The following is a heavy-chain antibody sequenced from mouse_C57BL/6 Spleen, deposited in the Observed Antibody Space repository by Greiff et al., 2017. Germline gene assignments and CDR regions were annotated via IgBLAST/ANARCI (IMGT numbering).Heavy chain of an antibody. J-gene: IGHJ4*01. D-gene: IGHD1-1*01. CDR2: INPSTGGT. CDR3: ARTTVVATEAMDY. Sequence: DVKLQESGPELVKPGASVKISCKASGYSFTGYYMNWVKQSPEKSLEWIGEINPSTGGTTYNQKFKAKATLTVDKSSSTAYMQLKSLTSEDSAVYYCARTTVVATEAMDYWGQGTSVTVSS. CDR1: GYSFTGYY. V-gene: IGHV1-42*01.